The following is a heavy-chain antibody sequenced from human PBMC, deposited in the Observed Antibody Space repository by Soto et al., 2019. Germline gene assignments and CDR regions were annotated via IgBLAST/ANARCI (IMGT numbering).Heavy chain of an antibody. V-gene: IGHV4-61*01. Sequence: AETLCVTCTDSGGSVSIGSYDWSWIRQPPGKGLEWIGYIYYSGSTNYNPSLKSRVTISVDTSKNQLSLKLSSVTAADTAVYYCARVRGSSYGMDVWGHGTPVTVSS. CDR2: IYYSGST. D-gene: IGHD2-2*01. CDR1: GGSVSIGSYD. CDR3: ARVRGSSYGMDV. J-gene: IGHJ6*01.